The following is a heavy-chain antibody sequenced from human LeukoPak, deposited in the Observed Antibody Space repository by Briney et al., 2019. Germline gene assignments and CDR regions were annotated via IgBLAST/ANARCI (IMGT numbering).Heavy chain of an antibody. V-gene: IGHV4-59*01. CDR1: GGSLSSYY. Sequence: SETLSLTCTVSGGSLSSYYWSWIRQPPGKGLEWIGYIYYSGSTNYNPSLKSRVTISVDTSQTQFSMKLRSVTAEDTAVYYCARRLFWSGHYHYRGQATLVTVSS. D-gene: IGHD3-3*01. J-gene: IGHJ4*02. CDR2: IYYSGST. CDR3: ARRLFWSGHYHY.